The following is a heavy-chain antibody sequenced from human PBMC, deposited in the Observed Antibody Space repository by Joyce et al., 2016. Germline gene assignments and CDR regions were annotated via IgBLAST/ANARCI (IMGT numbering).Heavy chain of an antibody. J-gene: IGHJ4*02. V-gene: IGHV4-31*03. Sequence: QVQLQESGPGLVKPSQTLSLTCNVSGVSISHTGYYWDWIRKHPKTGLEWLGYIYYNGNTYYNPSLKSRLTISLDKSKNHFSLRLTSVTAADTAVYYCAREIYCGGDCFRPFDYWGQGISVTVSS. CDR2: IYYNGNT. D-gene: IGHD2-21*02. CDR3: AREIYCGGDCFRPFDY. CDR1: GVSISHTGYY.